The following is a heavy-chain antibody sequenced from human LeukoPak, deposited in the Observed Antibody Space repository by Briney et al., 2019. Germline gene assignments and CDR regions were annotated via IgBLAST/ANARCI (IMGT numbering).Heavy chain of an antibody. J-gene: IGHJ4*02. Sequence: SGGSLRLSCAASGFTFSSHTMTWARQAPGKGLEGVSLISGFGDTTYYADSVKGRFTISRDNSKNTLYLQMNSLRVEDAAIYYCATELSGFGGLVWGQGTLVTVSS. V-gene: IGHV3-23*01. CDR2: ISGFGDTT. D-gene: IGHD5-12*01. CDR1: GFTFSSHT. CDR3: ATELSGFGGLV.